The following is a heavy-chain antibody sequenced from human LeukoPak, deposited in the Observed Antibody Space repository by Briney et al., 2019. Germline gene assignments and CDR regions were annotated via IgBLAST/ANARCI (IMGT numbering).Heavy chain of an antibody. D-gene: IGHD6-13*01. CDR1: LVPFRSYC. CDR3: GRVMGDVCWYRDQYLQH. Sequence: GGALRLTSRASLVPFRSYCWSWIRQAPGRGLEWVANIKQDASKKYYVDSVKGRFTISRDNAKKQLDLQMNSLGAEEKAVYYCGRVMGDVCWYRDQYLQHWGQGTLVTVSS. CDR2: IKQDASKK. J-gene: IGHJ1*01. V-gene: IGHV3-7*02.